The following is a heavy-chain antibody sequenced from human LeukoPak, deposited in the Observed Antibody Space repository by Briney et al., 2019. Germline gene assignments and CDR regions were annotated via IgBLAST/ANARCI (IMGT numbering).Heavy chain of an antibody. V-gene: IGHV4-34*01. Sequence: SETLSLTCAVYGGSFSGYYWSWIRQPPGKGLEWIGEINHSGSTNYNPSLKSRVTISVDTSKNQFSLKLSSVTAADTAVYYCARSYYYDSSGYYFYWGQGTLVTVSS. CDR3: ARSYYYDSSGYYFY. CDR2: INHSGST. J-gene: IGHJ4*02. CDR1: GGSFSGYY. D-gene: IGHD3-22*01.